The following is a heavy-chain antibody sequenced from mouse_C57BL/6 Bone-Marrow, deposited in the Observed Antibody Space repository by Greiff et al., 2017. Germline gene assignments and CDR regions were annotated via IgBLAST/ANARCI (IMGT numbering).Heavy chain of an antibody. CDR1: GFSFNTYA. V-gene: IGHV10-1*01. CDR3: VRDYYGSRAFAY. CDR2: IRSKSNNYAT. J-gene: IGHJ3*01. Sequence: EVKLLESGGGLVQPKGSLKLSCAASGFSFNTYAMNWVRQAPGKGLEWVARIRSKSNNYATYYADSVKDRFTISRDDSESMLYLQMNNLKTEDTAMYYCVRDYYGSRAFAYWGQGTLVTVSA. D-gene: IGHD1-1*01.